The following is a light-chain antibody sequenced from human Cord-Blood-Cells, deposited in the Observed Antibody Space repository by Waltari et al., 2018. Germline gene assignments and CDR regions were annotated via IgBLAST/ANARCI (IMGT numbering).Light chain of an antibody. CDR3: AAWDDSLSGPV. Sequence: QSVLTQPPSASGTPGQRVPISCPASSSNIGSTYVYCYQQLPGTAPKLPIFRNNQRPSGVPDRFSGSKSGTSASLAISGLRSEDEADYYCAAWDDSLSGPVFGGGTKLTVL. CDR2: RNN. CDR1: SSNIGSTY. J-gene: IGLJ3*02. V-gene: IGLV1-47*01.